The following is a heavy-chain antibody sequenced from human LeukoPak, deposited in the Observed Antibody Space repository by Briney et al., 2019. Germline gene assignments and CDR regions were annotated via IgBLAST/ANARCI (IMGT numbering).Heavy chain of an antibody. CDR1: GGSFSDYY. CDR2: INHSGST. D-gene: IGHD6-13*01. Sequence: SETLSLTCAVYGGSFSDYYWSWIRQPPGKGLEWIGEINHSGSTNYNPSLKSRVTISVDTSKNQFSLKLSSVTAADTAVYYCARVGSLFHSSLDYWGQGTLVTVSS. J-gene: IGHJ4*02. V-gene: IGHV4-34*01. CDR3: ARVGSLFHSSLDY.